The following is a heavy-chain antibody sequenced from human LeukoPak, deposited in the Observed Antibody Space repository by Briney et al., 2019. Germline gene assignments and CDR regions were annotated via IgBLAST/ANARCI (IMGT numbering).Heavy chain of an antibody. CDR1: GGYISTYY. CDR2: IYYSGST. CDR3: AREEVPHGFDI. Sequence: SDTLSITGTVSGGYISTYYWSWIRQPPGKGLEYIGYIYYSGSTNYNPSLKSRVTMSLDTSKNQFSLKLSSVTAADTAVYYCAREEVPHGFDIWGQGTMVTVSS. J-gene: IGHJ3*02. V-gene: IGHV4-59*01.